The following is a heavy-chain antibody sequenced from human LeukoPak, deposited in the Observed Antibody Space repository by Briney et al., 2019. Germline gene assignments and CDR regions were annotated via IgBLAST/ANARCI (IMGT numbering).Heavy chain of an antibody. V-gene: IGHV4-61*02. CDR2: IYTSGST. CDR1: GGSISSGSYY. D-gene: IGHD2-2*01. CDR3: ARDAFPGYCSSTSCSGGLDY. J-gene: IGHJ4*02. Sequence: SQTLSLTCTVSGGSISSGSYYWSWIRQPAGKGLEWIGRIYTSGSTNYNPSLKSRVTISVDTSKNQFSLKLSSVTAADTAVYYCARDAFPGYCSSTSCSGGLDYWGQGTLVTVSS.